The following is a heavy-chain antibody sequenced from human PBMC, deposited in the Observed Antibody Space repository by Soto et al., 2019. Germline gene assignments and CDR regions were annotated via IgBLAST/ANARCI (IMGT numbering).Heavy chain of an antibody. CDR3: ARDLQYYYYGMDV. V-gene: IGHV3-21*01. CDR1: GFTFSVYA. CDR2: TSSTSAYI. Sequence: PGGSLRLSCGASGFTFSVYAMTWVRQAPGKGLEWLASTSSTSAYIYYTGSVRGRFTITRDNAKNSLYLQMNSLRAEDTALYYCARDLQYYYYGMDVWGQGTTVTVSS. J-gene: IGHJ6*02. D-gene: IGHD4-4*01.